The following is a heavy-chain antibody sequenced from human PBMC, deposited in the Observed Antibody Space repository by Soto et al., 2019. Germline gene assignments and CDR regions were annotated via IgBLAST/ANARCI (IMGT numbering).Heavy chain of an antibody. CDR2: IIPILGIA. CDR1: GGTFSSYT. Sequence: ASVKVSCKASGGTFSSYTISWVRQAPGQGLEWMGRIIPILGIANYAQKFQGRVTITADKSTSTAYMELSSLRSEDTAVYYCARDLLGYSGYDLGWFDPWGQGTLVTVSS. V-gene: IGHV1-69*04. D-gene: IGHD5-12*01. CDR3: ARDLLGYSGYDLGWFDP. J-gene: IGHJ5*02.